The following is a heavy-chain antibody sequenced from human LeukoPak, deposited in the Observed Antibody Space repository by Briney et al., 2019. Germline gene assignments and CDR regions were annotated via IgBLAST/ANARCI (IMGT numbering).Heavy chain of an antibody. CDR3: ARGMIGISAFRFDY. CDR1: GGSFSGYY. D-gene: IGHD6-25*01. J-gene: IGHJ4*02. Sequence: SETLSLTCAVYGGSFSGYYWSWIRQPPGKGLEWIEEINHSGSTNYNPSLKSRVTISVDTSKNQFSLKLSSVTAADTAVYYCARGMIGISAFRFDYWGQGTLVTVSS. V-gene: IGHV4-34*01. CDR2: INHSGST.